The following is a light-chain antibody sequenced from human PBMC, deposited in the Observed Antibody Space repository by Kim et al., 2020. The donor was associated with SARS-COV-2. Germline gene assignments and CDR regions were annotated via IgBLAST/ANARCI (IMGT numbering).Light chain of an antibody. V-gene: IGKV3-11*01. CDR2: DAS. Sequence: LSPGERAPLSCRASQSISSYLGWYQQKPGQAPRLLIYDASNRATGIPARFSGSGSGTDFTLTIHSLEPEDFAVYYCQQRTDWPLTFGGGTKVDIK. J-gene: IGKJ4*01. CDR1: QSISSY. CDR3: QQRTDWPLT.